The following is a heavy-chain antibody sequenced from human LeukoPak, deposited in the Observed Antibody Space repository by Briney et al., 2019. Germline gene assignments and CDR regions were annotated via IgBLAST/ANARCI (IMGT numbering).Heavy chain of an antibody. J-gene: IGHJ6*03. CDR2: ISSSSSYI. CDR1: GFTFSSYS. D-gene: IGHD1/OR15-1a*01. CDR3: ARGLEQVDLYYYYYYMDV. Sequence: GGSLRLSCAASGFTFSSYSMNWVRQAPGKGLEWVSSISSSSSYIYYADSVKGRFTISRDNAKNSLYLQMNSLRAEDTAVYYCARGLEQVDLYYYYYYMDVWGEGTTVTISS. V-gene: IGHV3-21*01.